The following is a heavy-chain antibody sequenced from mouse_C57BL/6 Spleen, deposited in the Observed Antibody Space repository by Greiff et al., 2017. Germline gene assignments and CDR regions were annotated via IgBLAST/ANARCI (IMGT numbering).Heavy chain of an antibody. CDR2: INPSSGYT. J-gene: IGHJ2*01. CDR1: GYTFTSYW. D-gene: IGHD1-1*01. V-gene: IGHV1-7*01. CDR3: ARDYGSSGYFDY. Sequence: VKLQESGAELAKPGASVQLSCKASGYTFTSYWLHWVKQRPGRGLEWIGYINPSSGYTKYNQKFKDKATLTADKSSSTDYMQLSSLTYEDSAVYYCARDYGSSGYFDYWGQGTTLSVSS.